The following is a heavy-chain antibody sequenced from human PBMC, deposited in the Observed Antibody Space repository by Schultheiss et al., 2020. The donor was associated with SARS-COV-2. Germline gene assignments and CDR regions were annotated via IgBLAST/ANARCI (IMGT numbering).Heavy chain of an antibody. D-gene: IGHD2-2*01. J-gene: IGHJ6*02. V-gene: IGHV4-59*06. Sequence: SETLSLTCTVSGGSISSYYWSWIRQHPGKGLEWIGYIYYSGSTYYNPSLKSRFTISVDTSKNQFSLKLSSVTAADTAVYYCARALDLQMPLYYYYGMDVWGQGTTVTVSS. CDR3: ARALDLQMPLYYYYGMDV. CDR2: IYYSGST. CDR1: GGSISSYY.